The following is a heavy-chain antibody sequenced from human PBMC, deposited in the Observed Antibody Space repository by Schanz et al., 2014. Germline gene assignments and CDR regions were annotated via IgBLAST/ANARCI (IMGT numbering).Heavy chain of an antibody. CDR1: GYSFTEYF. V-gene: IGHV1-2*02. CDR2: INPNSGET. Sequence: QVQLVQSGPAVKKPGASMKVSCLASGYSFTEYFLHWVRQAPGQGLEWMGWINPNSGETNYEQKFKGRVTLPSDTSISTAFMELSGLTSDDTATYFCARARYTGYDCSGYWGQGTLLIVSS. J-gene: IGHJ4*02. D-gene: IGHD5-12*01. CDR3: ARARYTGYDCSGY.